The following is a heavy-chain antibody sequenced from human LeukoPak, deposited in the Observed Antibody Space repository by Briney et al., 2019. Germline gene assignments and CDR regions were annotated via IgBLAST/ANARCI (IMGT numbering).Heavy chain of an antibody. V-gene: IGHV3-66*01. Sequence: GSLRPSCVPSALSLSSNYISWVRHAPGGWLGWVSVSLSGGSTYYADSVNGRITITRDNSKNTLYLQMNSLRAEDTAVYYCAKDQSTVTMGYYYGMDVWGQGTTVTVSS. CDR3: AKDQSTVTMGYYYGMDV. D-gene: IGHD4-11*01. J-gene: IGHJ6*02. CDR1: ALSLSSNY. CDR2: SLSGGST.